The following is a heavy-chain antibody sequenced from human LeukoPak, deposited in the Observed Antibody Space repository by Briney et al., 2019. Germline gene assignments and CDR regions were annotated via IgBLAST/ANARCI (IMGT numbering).Heavy chain of an antibody. V-gene: IGHV3-53*01. Sequence: GGSLRLSCAASGFTVKSSYMSGVRQAPVKGLEWVSIIYRDGSAYYPDSVKGRFTISRDNSRNTLYLQMSSLRAEDTAMYYCARTIVGASVYDAFDIWGQGTMVTVSS. J-gene: IGHJ3*02. D-gene: IGHD1-26*01. CDR1: GFTVKSSY. CDR2: IYRDGSA. CDR3: ARTIVGASVYDAFDI.